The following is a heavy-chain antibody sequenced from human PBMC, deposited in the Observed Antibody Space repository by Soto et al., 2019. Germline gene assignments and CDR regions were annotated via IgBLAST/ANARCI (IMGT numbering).Heavy chain of an antibody. CDR3: ARDIRGYCSSTSCPNWFDP. D-gene: IGHD2-2*01. Sequence: QVQLQESGPGLVKPSQTLSLTCTVSGGSISSGGYYWSWIRQHPGKGLEWIGYIYYSGSTYYNPSLKSRVTISVDTSKNQFSLKLSSVTAADTAVYYYARDIRGYCSSTSCPNWFDPWGQGTLVTVSS. CDR1: GGSISSGGYY. V-gene: IGHV4-31*03. J-gene: IGHJ5*02. CDR2: IYYSGST.